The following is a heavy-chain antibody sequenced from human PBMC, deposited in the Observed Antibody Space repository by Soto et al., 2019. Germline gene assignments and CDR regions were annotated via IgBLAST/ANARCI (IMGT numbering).Heavy chain of an antibody. V-gene: IGHV3-23*01. Sequence: PGGSLRLSCAASGFTFSSYAMSWVRQAPGKGLEWVSAISGSGGSTYYADSVKGRFTISRDNSKNTLYLQMNSLRAEDTAVYYCAKDPSCSGGSCYSHGNYMDVWGKGTTVTVSS. CDR2: ISGSGGST. CDR3: AKDPSCSGGSCYSHGNYMDV. J-gene: IGHJ6*03. D-gene: IGHD2-15*01. CDR1: GFTFSSYA.